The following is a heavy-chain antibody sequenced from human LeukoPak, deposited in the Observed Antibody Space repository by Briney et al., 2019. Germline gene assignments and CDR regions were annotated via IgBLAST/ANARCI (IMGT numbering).Heavy chain of an antibody. CDR1: GGSFSTYY. Sequence: PSETLSLTCAVYGGSFSTYYWSWIRQPPGKGLEWIGEINHSGSTNYNPSLKSRVTISVDTSKNQFSLKLSSVTAADTAVYYCARGGFYCGGDCYVDYWGEGTRVPVSS. V-gene: IGHV4-34*01. J-gene: IGHJ4*02. D-gene: IGHD2-21*02. CDR3: ARGGFYCGGDCYVDY. CDR2: INHSGST.